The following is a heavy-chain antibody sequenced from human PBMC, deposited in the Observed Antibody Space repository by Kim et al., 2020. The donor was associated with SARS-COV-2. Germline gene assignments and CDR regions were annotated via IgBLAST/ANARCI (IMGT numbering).Heavy chain of an antibody. CDR3: SRRGPQLTWEEWFDP. D-gene: IGHD1-26*01. J-gene: IGHJ5*02. V-gene: IGHV5-10-1*01. CDR2: INPADSYT. CDR1: GYNFTTHW. Sequence: GESLKISRKGSGYNFTTHWISWVRQMPGKGLEWMGRINPADSYTSYSPSFQGHVTISVDTSVSTAYLQWSTLRASDTAMYYCSRRGPQLTWEEWFDPWGQGTLVTVSS.